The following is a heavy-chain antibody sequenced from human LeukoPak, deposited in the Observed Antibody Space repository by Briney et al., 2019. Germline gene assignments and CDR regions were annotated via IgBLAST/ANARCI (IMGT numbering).Heavy chain of an antibody. Sequence: SGPALVKPTQTLTLTCTFSGFSLSTTGMRVSWIRQPPGKALEWLARIDWDEDKFYSTSLKTRLTISKDTSKNQVVLTMTSMDPVDTATYYCARMATITAPFDYWGQGILVTVSS. V-gene: IGHV2-70*04. J-gene: IGHJ4*02. CDR2: IDWDEDK. CDR3: ARMATITAPFDY. CDR1: GFSLSTTGMR. D-gene: IGHD5-24*01.